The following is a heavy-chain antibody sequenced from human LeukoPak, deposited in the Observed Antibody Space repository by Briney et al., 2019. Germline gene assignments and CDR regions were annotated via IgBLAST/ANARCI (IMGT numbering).Heavy chain of an antibody. D-gene: IGHD1-26*01. CDR2: ISGSGGNT. CDR3: ARRRDSGSLQHFDY. V-gene: IGHV3-23*01. Sequence: TGGSLRLSCAASGFTFSNYAMSWVRQAPGKGLEWVSSISGSGGNTYYADSVKGRFTISRDNSKNTLYLQMNSLRAEDTAVYYCARRRDSGSLQHFDYWGQGILVTVSS. CDR1: GFTFSNYA. J-gene: IGHJ4*02.